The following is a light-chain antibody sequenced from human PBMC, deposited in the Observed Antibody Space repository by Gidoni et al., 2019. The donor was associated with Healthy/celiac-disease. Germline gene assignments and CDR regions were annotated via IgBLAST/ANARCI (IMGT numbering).Light chain of an antibody. V-gene: IGLV1-51*01. CDR1: SSNIGNNY. CDR2: DNN. J-gene: IGLJ2*01. Sequence: QPLLTQPPSVSASPGPKVTISCSGSSSNIGNNYVAWYKQLPGTAPKLLIYDNNKRPSGIPDRFSGSKSGTSATLGITGLQTGDEADYYCGTWDSSLSASVFGGGTKLTVL. CDR3: GTWDSSLSASV.